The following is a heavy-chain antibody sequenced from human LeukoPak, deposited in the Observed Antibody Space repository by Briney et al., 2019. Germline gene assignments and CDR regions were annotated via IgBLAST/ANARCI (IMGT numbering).Heavy chain of an antibody. D-gene: IGHD3-22*01. CDR3: AKVAYYYDSSGYYDY. CDR1: GFTFSSYG. J-gene: IGHJ4*02. CDR2: ISYDGSNK. V-gene: IGHV3-30*18. Sequence: GGSLRLSCAASGFTFSSYGMHWVRQAPGKGLEWVAVISYDGSNKYYADSVKGRFTISRDNSKNTLYLQMNSLRAEDTAVYYCAKVAYYYDSSGYYDYWGQGTLVTVSS.